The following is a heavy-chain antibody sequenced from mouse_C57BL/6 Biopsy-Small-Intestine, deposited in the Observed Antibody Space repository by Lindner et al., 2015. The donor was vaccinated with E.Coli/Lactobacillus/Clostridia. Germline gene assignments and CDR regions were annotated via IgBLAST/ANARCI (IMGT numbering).Heavy chain of an antibody. D-gene: IGHD2-3*01. CDR2: IGPKNGDT. CDR1: IHLQRHY. Sequence: VKVSSQDFWIHLQRHYIHWVRQAPGQGLEWMGLIGPKNGDTIYAQKFKGRVTITTDTYINTVYMELNRLTSDDTAVYYCTRADQSTTYPYNGSARNNYWGQGTLVTVSS. J-gene: IGHJ4*01. CDR3: TRADQSTTYPYNGSARNNY. V-gene: IGHV1-34*02.